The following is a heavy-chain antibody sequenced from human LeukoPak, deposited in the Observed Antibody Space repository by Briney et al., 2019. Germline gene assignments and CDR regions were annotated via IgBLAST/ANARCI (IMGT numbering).Heavy chain of an antibody. CDR3: ARRGYNDTTGSHFFDH. V-gene: IGHV4-61*02. D-gene: IGHD3-22*01. J-gene: IGHJ4*02. CDR2: VYTSGSS. CDR1: DDSMRVGAYY. Sequence: SQTLSLTCTVSDDSMRVGAYYWSWIRQPAGKGLEWIGRVYTSGSSTYNPSLKPRATVSVDTSKKQFSLRLTSVTAADTAVYYCARRGYNDTTGSHFFDHWGQGTLVTVSS.